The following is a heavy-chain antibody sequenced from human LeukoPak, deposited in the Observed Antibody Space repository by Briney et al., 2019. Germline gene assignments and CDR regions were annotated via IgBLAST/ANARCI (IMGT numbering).Heavy chain of an antibody. CDR1: GDSVSSISVA. CDR2: TYYRSKWYY. CDR3: SLARSEYHYGMDV. J-gene: IGHJ6*02. V-gene: IGHV6-1*01. Sequence: SQTLSLTCAISGDSVSSISVAWNWIRQSPSRGLEWLGRTYYRSKWYYEYAVSVKSRINISPDTSKNQFSLQLTSVTPEDMAAYYCSLARSEYHYGMDVWGQGTTVTVSS.